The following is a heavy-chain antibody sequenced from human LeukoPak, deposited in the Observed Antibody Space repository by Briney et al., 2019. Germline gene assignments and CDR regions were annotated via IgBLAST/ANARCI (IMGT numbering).Heavy chain of an antibody. J-gene: IGHJ5*02. CDR2: IYNSGGT. CDR1: GDSVSGDY. V-gene: IGHV4-59*02. D-gene: IGHD4-17*01. Sequence: ASETLSLTCTVFGDSVSGDYWTWIRQSPGKGLEWIGLIYNSGGTNYNPSLKSRVTISLDTSKKQFSLKVTSVTAAETAVYYCARGGTTVTPGLLWFDPWGQGTLVTVSS. CDR3: ARGGTTVTPGLLWFDP.